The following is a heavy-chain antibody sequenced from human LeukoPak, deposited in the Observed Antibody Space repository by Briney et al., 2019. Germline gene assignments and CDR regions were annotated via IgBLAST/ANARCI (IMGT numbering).Heavy chain of an antibody. V-gene: IGHV4-34*01. Sequence: PSETLSLTCAAYGGSFSGYYWSWIRQPPGKGLEWIGEINHSGSTNYNPSLKSRVTISVDTSKNQFSLKLSSVTAADTAVYYCARSRRYCSGGSCGGSTRPFDYWGQGTLVTVSS. D-gene: IGHD2-15*01. CDR1: GGSFSGYY. CDR2: INHSGST. J-gene: IGHJ4*02. CDR3: ARSRRYCSGGSCGGSTRPFDY.